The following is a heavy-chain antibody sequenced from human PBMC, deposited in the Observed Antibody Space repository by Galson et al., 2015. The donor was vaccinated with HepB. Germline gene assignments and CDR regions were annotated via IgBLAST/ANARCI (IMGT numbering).Heavy chain of an antibody. V-gene: IGHV3-23*01. CDR1: GFTVSSNY. J-gene: IGHJ3*02. CDR2: ISGSGGST. CDR3: VKDPIAAAAPDAFDI. D-gene: IGHD6-13*01. Sequence: SLRLSCAASGFTVSSNYMSWVRQAPGKGLEWVSAISGSGGSTYYADSVKGRFTISRENSKNTLYLQMNSLRAEDTAVYYCVKDPIAAAAPDAFDIWGQGTMVTVSS.